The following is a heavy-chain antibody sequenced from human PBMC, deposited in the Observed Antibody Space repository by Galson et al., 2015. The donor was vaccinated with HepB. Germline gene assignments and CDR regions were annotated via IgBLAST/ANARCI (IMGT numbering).Heavy chain of an antibody. V-gene: IGHV3-48*01. Sequence: SLRLSCAASGFTFSSYSMNWVRQAPGKGLEWVSYISSSSSTIYYADSVKGRFTISRDNAKNSPYLQMNSLRAEDTAVYYCARVETYYYDSSGYSSFDYWGQGTLVTVSS. CDR1: GFTFSSYS. D-gene: IGHD3-22*01. CDR2: ISSSSSTI. CDR3: ARVETYYYDSSGYSSFDY. J-gene: IGHJ4*02.